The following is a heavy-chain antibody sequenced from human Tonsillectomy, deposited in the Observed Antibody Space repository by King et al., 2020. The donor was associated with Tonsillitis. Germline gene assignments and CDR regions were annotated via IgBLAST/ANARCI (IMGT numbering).Heavy chain of an antibody. CDR3: AKDGIGVSDWYFDL. Sequence: HVQLVESGGGVVQPGRSLRLSCAASGFTFSNYGMHWVRQAPGKGLEWVTLIAYDASYENYADSVKGRFAISRDNSKNTPYLEMNSLRVEDTAVYYCAKDGIGVSDWYFDLWGRGTLVTVSS. V-gene: IGHV3-30*18. CDR2: IAYDASYE. D-gene: IGHD1-14*01. CDR1: GFTFSNYG. J-gene: IGHJ2*01.